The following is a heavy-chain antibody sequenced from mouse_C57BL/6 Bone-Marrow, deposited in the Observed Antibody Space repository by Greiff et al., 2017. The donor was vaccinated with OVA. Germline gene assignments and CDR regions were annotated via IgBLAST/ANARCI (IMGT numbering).Heavy chain of an antibody. CDR2: ISNGGGST. Sequence: EVQLLESGGGLVQPGGSLKLSCAASGFTFSDYYMYWVRQTPEQRLEWVAYISNGGGSTYYPDTVKGRFTISRDNAKNTLYLQMSRLKSEDTAMYYCARQTADYFDYWGQGTTLTVSS. V-gene: IGHV5-12*01. CDR3: ARQTADYFDY. J-gene: IGHJ2*01. CDR1: GFTFSDYY.